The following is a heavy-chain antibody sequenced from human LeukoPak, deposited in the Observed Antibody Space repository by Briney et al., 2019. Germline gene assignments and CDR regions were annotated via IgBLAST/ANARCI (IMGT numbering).Heavy chain of an antibody. CDR3: ARKTGYYYGVDV. V-gene: IGHV4-59*08. Sequence: SETLSLTCTVSGGSISGYYWNWIRQPPGKGLEWIGYIYYIGSTNYNPSLKSRVTISVDTSKNQFSLKLSSVTAADTAVYYCARKTGYYYGVDVWGQGTTVTVSS. J-gene: IGHJ6*02. CDR2: IYYIGST. CDR1: GGSISGYY.